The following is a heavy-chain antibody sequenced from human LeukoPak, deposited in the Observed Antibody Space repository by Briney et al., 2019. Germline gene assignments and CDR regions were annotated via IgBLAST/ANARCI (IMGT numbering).Heavy chain of an antibody. CDR3: ARAFYYDSSGYYYHFDY. D-gene: IGHD3-22*01. CDR2: MNPNSGNT. J-gene: IGHJ4*02. V-gene: IGHV1-8*01. CDR1: GYTFTSYD. Sequence: ASVKVSCKASGYTFTSYDINWVRQATGQGLEWMGWMNPNSGNTGYAQKFQGRVTMTRNTSISTAYVELSSLRSEDTAVYYCARAFYYDSSGYYYHFDYWGQGTLVTVSS.